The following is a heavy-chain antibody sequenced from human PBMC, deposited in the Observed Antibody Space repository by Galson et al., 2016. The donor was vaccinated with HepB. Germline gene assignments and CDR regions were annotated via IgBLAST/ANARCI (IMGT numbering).Heavy chain of an antibody. Sequence: SVKVSCKASGSSFSGYYMHWVRQAPGQGLEWMGWINPNSGGTNYAQKFQGRVTMTSDTSISTAYMEVSRLRSDDTAVYYCARGNLWSSLDYWGQGTLVTVSS. J-gene: IGHJ4*02. CDR1: GSSFSGYY. V-gene: IGHV1-2*02. D-gene: IGHD1-26*01. CDR3: ARGNLWSSLDY. CDR2: INPNSGGT.